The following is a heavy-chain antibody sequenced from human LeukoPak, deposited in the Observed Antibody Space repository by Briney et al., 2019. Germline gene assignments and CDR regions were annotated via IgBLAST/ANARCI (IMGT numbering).Heavy chain of an antibody. CDR3: TTTYIVASTRKFGDY. J-gene: IGHJ4*02. D-gene: IGHD5-12*01. CDR2: IKSKTEGGTT. Sequence: GGSLRLSCAASGFTFSSYAMGWVRQAPGKGLEWVGRIKSKTEGGTTDYAAPVKGRFTISRDDSQNTVDLQISSLTAEDTAMYFCTTTYIVASTRKFGDYWGQGTLVVVSS. CDR1: GFTFSSYA. V-gene: IGHV3-15*01.